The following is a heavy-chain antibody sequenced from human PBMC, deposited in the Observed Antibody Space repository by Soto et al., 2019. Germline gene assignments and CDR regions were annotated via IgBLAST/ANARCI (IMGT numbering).Heavy chain of an antibody. D-gene: IGHD2-8*02. CDR1: GGSSSGYY. CDR3: ARDKITGLFDY. J-gene: IGHJ4*02. CDR2: INHSGST. V-gene: IGHV4-34*01. Sequence: QVQLQQWGAGLLKPSETLSLTCAVYGGSSSGYYWTWIRQPPGTGLEWIGEINHSGSTNYNPSLKRRVTISVDTSKNQFSLKLTSVTAADTAVYYCARDKITGLFDYWGQGTLVTVSS.